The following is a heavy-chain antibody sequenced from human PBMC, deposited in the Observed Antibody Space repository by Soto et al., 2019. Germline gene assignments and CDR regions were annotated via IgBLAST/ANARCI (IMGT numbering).Heavy chain of an antibody. CDR1: GFTFSSYA. Sequence: GRSLRLSCAASGFTFSSYAMSLIRQAQGKGLEWVSSISGSGGSTYHADSAKGRFTISRDNSKSTLYLQMNSLRAEDTAVYYCAKDTGFYGSGSYCDYWGQGTLVTVSS. CDR2: ISGSGGST. D-gene: IGHD3-10*01. V-gene: IGHV3-23*01. CDR3: AKDTGFYGSGSYCDY. J-gene: IGHJ4*02.